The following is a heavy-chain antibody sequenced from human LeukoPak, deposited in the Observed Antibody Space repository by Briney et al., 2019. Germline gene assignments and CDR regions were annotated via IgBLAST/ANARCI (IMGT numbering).Heavy chain of an antibody. J-gene: IGHJ2*01. D-gene: IGHD3-3*01. CDR3: ARQGSPSITIFGVVIIPHWYFDL. V-gene: IGHV4-39*01. CDR1: GGSISSSSYY. Sequence: SQTLSLTCTVSGGSISSSSYYWGWIRQPPGKGLEWIGSIYYSGSTYYNPSLKSRFTISVDTAKNQFSLKLSSVTAPDTAVYYCARQGSPSITIFGVVIIPHWYFDLWGRGTLVTVSS. CDR2: IYYSGST.